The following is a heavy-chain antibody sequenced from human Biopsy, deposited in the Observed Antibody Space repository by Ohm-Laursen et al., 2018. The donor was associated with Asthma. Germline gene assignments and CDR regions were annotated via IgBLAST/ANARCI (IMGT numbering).Heavy chain of an antibody. CDR2: ISSSGSTI. CDR3: ARDREVYGSGIGALYYYYYGMDV. J-gene: IGHJ6*02. D-gene: IGHD3-10*01. CDR1: GFTFSDYY. Sequence: SLRLSCSAPGFTFSDYYMSWIRQAPGKGLEWVSYISSSGSTICYADSVKGRFTISRDNAKNSLYLQMNSLRAEDTAVYYCARDREVYGSGIGALYYYYYGMDVWGQGTTVTVSS. V-gene: IGHV3-11*01.